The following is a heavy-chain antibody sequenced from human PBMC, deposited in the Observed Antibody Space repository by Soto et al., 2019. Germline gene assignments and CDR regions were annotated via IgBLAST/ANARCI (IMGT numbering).Heavy chain of an antibody. Sequence: QLQLQESGPGLVKPSETLSLTCTVSGGSISSSSYYWGWIRQPPGKGLEWIGSIYYSGSTYYNPSLTSRVTISADTSKNQFSLKLSTLTAADPAVYYCARSMAARPWWFVPRGLGTLMMVSS. D-gene: IGHD6-25*01. CDR3: ARSMAARPWWFVP. CDR1: GGSISSSSYY. J-gene: IGHJ5*02. CDR2: IYYSGST. V-gene: IGHV4-39*01.